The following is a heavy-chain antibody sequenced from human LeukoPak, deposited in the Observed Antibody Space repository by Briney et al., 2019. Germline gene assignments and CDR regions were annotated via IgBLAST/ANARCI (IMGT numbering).Heavy chain of an antibody. D-gene: IGHD1-1*01. CDR2: IRNKPSSYTT. Sequence: GGSLRLSCAASGFDFSGFYMHWVRQASGRGLEWVGLIRNKPSSYTTVYAASVKGRFTISRDDSKNTAYLQMNSLRAEDTAVYYCARDRRTGTMGIYYYYGMDVWGQGTTVTVS. J-gene: IGHJ6*02. V-gene: IGHV3-73*01. CDR3: ARDRRTGTMGIYYYYGMDV. CDR1: GFDFSGFY.